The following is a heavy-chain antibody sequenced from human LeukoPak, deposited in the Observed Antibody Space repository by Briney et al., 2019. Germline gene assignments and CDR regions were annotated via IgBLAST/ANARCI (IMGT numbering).Heavy chain of an antibody. CDR1: GGSFSGYY. CDR2: INHSGST. Sequence: PSETLSLTCAVYGGSFSGYYWSWIRQPPGKGLEWIGEINHSGSTNYNPSLKSRVTISVDTSKNQFSLKLSSVTAADTAAYYCARGSTVLLWFGELNNWFDPWGQGTLVTVSS. V-gene: IGHV4-34*01. D-gene: IGHD3-10*01. CDR3: ARGSTVLLWFGELNNWFDP. J-gene: IGHJ5*02.